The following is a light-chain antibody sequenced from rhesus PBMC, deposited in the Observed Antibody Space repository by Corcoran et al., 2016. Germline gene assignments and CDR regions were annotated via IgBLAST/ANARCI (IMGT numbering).Light chain of an antibody. V-gene: IGKV1-22*01. Sequence: DIQMTQSPSSLSASVGDTVTITCRASPSISSCVDWYQQKPGKAPNLLIYKASSVQRGGLSRFSGSGSGTDLTLTISSLQHEDFATYYCLQYTSSPPTFGGGTKVEVK. J-gene: IGKJ4*01. CDR2: KAS. CDR3: LQYTSSPPT. CDR1: PSISSC.